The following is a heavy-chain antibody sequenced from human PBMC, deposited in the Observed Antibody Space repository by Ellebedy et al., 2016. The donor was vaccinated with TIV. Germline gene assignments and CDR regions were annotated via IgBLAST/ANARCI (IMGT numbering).Heavy chain of an antibody. Sequence: SETLSLXCTVSGGSISSYYWSWIRQPPGKGLEWIGYIYYSGSTNYNPSLKSRVTISVDTSKNQFSLKLSSVTAADTAVYYCARGGVGLHREYYYGMDVWGQGTTVTVSS. CDR2: IYYSGST. D-gene: IGHD2-8*02. CDR3: ARGGVGLHREYYYGMDV. V-gene: IGHV4-59*01. J-gene: IGHJ6*02. CDR1: GGSISSYY.